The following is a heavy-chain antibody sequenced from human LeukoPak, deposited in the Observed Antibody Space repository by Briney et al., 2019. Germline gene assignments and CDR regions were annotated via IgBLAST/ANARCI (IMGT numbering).Heavy chain of an antibody. V-gene: IGHV3-7*01. CDR2: IKQDGSDR. J-gene: IGHJ6*03. Sequence: GGSLRLSCTASGFTFSDYWMIWVRQVLGKGLQWVADIKQDGSDRFYVDSVKGRFTISRDNAKNSVYLQMNGLRAEDTAVYYCARLYCGVGICYSYYMDVWGKGTTVTVSS. CDR1: GFTFSDYW. CDR3: ARLYCGVGICYSYYMDV. D-gene: IGHD2-21*01.